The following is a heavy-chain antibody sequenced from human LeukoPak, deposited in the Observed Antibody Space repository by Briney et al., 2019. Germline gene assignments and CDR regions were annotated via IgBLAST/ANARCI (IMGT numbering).Heavy chain of an antibody. CDR3: AKPPPYYDSSGYYYDYFDY. CDR1: GFTFSSYA. V-gene: IGHV3-23*01. D-gene: IGHD3-22*01. CDR2: ISGSGGST. J-gene: IGHJ4*02. Sequence: GGSLRLSCAASGFTFSSYAMSWVRQAPGKGLEWVSAISGSGGSTYSADSVKGRFTISRDNSKNTLYLQMNSMRAEDTAVYYCAKPPPYYDSSGYYYDYFDYWVQGTLVTVSS.